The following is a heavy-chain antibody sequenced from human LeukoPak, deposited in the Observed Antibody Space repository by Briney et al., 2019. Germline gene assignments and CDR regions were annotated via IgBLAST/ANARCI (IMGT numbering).Heavy chain of an antibody. CDR2: IKHDGSEK. D-gene: IGHD6-13*01. V-gene: IGHV3-7*01. J-gene: IGHJ4*02. Sequence: EGSLRLSCAASGFTFSSYWMSWVRQAPGKGLEWVANIKHDGSEKYYVDSVKGRFTISRDNAKNSLYLQMNSLRAEDTAVYYCARAVIAAASWDYWGQGTLVTVSS. CDR3: ARAVIAAASWDY. CDR1: GFTFSSYW.